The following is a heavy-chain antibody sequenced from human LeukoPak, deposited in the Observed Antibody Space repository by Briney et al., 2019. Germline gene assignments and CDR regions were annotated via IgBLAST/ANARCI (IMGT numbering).Heavy chain of an antibody. CDR1: GYTFTNYG. V-gene: IGHV1-18*01. CDR2: ISAYNGNT. CDR3: ARVSILTGFFPLDY. J-gene: IGHJ4*02. D-gene: IGHD3-9*01. Sequence: ASVKVSCKASGYTFTNYGISWVRQAPGQGLEWMGWISAYNGNTNYAQKLQGRLTMTTDTSTSTAYMELRSLRSDDTAVYYCARVSILTGFFPLDYWGLGTLVTVSS.